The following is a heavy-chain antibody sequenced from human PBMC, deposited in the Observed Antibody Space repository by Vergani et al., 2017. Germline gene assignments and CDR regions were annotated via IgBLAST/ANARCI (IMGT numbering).Heavy chain of an antibody. D-gene: IGHD3-22*01. CDR2: IIPIFGTT. V-gene: IGHV1-69*13. CDR3: AGSGGYYSNYFDF. CDR1: GGTFSSNS. Sequence: QGQLAQSGAEVKKPGSSVKVSCKASGGTFSSNSISWVRQAPGQGLEWMGRIIPIFGTTSYAQKFQGRVKILADESTSTAYMELSSLRSEDTAVYYCAGSGGYYSNYFDFWGQGTLVTVSS. J-gene: IGHJ4*02.